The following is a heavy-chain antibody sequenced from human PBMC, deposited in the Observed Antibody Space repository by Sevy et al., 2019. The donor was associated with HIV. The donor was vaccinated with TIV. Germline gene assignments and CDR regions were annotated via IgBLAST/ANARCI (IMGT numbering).Heavy chain of an antibody. CDR2: IKKDGSEK. Sequence: GGSPRLSCAASGFTFSNYWMSWVRQAPGKGLEWVANIKKDGSEKYYVDSVKGRFTISRDNAKNSLYLQMNSLRAEDTAVYYCARDCSSTSCLWGMDVWGQGTTVTVSS. V-gene: IGHV3-7*03. CDR3: ARDCSSTSCLWGMDV. D-gene: IGHD2-2*01. J-gene: IGHJ6*02. CDR1: GFTFSNYW.